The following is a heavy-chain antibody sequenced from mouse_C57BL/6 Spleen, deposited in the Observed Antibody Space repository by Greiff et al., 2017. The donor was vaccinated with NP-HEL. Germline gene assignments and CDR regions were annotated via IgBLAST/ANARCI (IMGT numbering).Heavy chain of an antibody. D-gene: IGHD2-4*01. CDR1: GYTFTDYN. CDR3: ARTYYDYDEFYYAMDY. Sequence: VQLQQSGPELVKPGASVKIPCKASGYTFTDYNMDWVKQSHGKSLEWIGDINPNNGGTIYNQKFKGKATLTVDKSSSTAYMELRSLTSEDTAVYYCARTYYDYDEFYYAMDYWGQGTSVTVSS. J-gene: IGHJ4*01. CDR2: INPNNGGT. V-gene: IGHV1-18*01.